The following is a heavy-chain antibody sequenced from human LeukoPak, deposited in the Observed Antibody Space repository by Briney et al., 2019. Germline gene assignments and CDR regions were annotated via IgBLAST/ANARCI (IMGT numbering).Heavy chain of an antibody. J-gene: IGHJ5*02. CDR1: GFTFSSYT. D-gene: IGHD3-9*01. V-gene: IGHV3-23*01. CDR3: AKDADILTGPWFDP. Sequence: GSLRLSCAASGFTFSSYTMNWVRQAPGKGLEWVSAISGSGGSTYYADSVKGRFTISRDNSKNTLYLQMNSLRAEDTAVYYCAKDADILTGPWFDPWGQGTLVTVSS. CDR2: ISGSGGST.